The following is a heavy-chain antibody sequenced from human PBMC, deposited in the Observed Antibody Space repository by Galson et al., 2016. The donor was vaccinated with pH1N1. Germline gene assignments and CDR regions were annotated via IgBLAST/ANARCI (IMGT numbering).Heavy chain of an antibody. J-gene: IGHJ6*03. CDR2: IYPGDSDT. CDR1: GYSFSTYW. D-gene: IGHD2-2*01. CDR3: ARLGIPATIDYHYYMDI. Sequence: SGAEVKKPGESLKISCKGTGYSFSTYWIAWVRQMPGEGLEWMGIIYPGDSDTRYSPSFQGQVTISADKSISAAYLQWSSLQASDTAMYFCARLGIPATIDYHYYMDIWGQGTVVTVSS. V-gene: IGHV5-51*01.